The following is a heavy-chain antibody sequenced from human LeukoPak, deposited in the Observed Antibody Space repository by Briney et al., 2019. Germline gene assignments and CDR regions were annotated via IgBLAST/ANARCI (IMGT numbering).Heavy chain of an antibody. CDR2: ISAYNGNT. CDR3: ARDLYDYVWGSYRYSTYYYYYGMDV. V-gene: IGHV1-18*01. CDR1: GYTFTSYG. J-gene: IGHJ6*02. Sequence: ASVKVSCKASGYTFTSYGISWVRQAPGQGLEWMGWISAYNGNTNYAQKLQGRVTMTTDTSTSTAYMELRSLRSDDTAVYYYARDLYDYVWGSYRYSTYYYYYGMDVWGQGTTVTVSS. D-gene: IGHD3-16*02.